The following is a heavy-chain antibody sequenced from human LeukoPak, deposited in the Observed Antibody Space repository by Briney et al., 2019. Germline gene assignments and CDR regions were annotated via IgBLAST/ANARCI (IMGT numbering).Heavy chain of an antibody. V-gene: IGHV1-2*02. CDR3: ARDRSGSYYLFDY. CDR2: INPNSGGT. CDR1: GYTFTSYY. D-gene: IGHD1-26*01. J-gene: IGHJ4*02. Sequence: ASVRVSCKASGYTFTSYYMHWVRQAPGQGLEWMGWINPNSGGTNYAQKFQGRVTMTRDTSISTAYMELSRLRSDDTAVYYCARDRSGSYYLFDYWGQGTLVTVSS.